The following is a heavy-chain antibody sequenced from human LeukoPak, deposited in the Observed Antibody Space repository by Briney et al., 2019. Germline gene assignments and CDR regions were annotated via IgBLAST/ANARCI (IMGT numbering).Heavy chain of an antibody. J-gene: IGHJ4*02. CDR1: GGTFSSYA. Sequence: SVKVSCKASGGTFSSYAISWVRQAPGQGLEWMGGIIPIFGTANYAQKFQGRVTITADKSTSTAYMELSSLRSEDTAVYYCASTAASYGSGSYVDYWGQGTLVTVSS. CDR3: ASTAASYGSGSYVDY. V-gene: IGHV1-69*06. D-gene: IGHD3-10*01. CDR2: IIPIFGTA.